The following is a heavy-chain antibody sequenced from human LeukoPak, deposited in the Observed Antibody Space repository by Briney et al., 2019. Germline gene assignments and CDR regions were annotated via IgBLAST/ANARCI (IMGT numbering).Heavy chain of an antibody. J-gene: IGHJ5*02. D-gene: IGHD6-25*01. CDR2: IYYSGST. CDR1: GGSISSYY. Sequence: SETLSLTCTVSGGSISSYYWSWIRQPPGKGLEWIGYIYYSGSTYYNPSLKSRVTISVDTSKNQFSLKLSSVTAADTAVYYCARVEAALGWFDPWGQGTLVTVSS. V-gene: IGHV4-59*12. CDR3: ARVEAALGWFDP.